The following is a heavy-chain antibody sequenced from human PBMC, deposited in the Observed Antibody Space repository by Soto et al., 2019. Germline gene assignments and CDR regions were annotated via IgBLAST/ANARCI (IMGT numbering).Heavy chain of an antibody. CDR1: GFTFSSYG. Sequence: QVQLVESGGGVVQPGRSLRLSCAASGFTFSSYGMHWVRQAPGKGLEWVAVIWYDGSNKYYADSVKGRFAISRDNSKNTLYLQMNSLRAEDTAVYYCARGAPRVPAATRGYYFDYWGQGTLVTGSS. V-gene: IGHV3-33*01. D-gene: IGHD2-2*01. J-gene: IGHJ4*02. CDR3: ARGAPRVPAATRGYYFDY. CDR2: IWYDGSNK.